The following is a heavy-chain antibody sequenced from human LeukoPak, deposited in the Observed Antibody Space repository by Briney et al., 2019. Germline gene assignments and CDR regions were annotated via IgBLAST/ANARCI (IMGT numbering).Heavy chain of an antibody. J-gene: IGHJ4*02. CDR2: ISGSGGST. CDR1: GFTVSSNY. CDR3: AIGSGSYSGLG. Sequence: GGSLRLSCAASGFTVSSNYMSWVRQAPGKGLEWVSAISGSGGSTYYADSVKGRFTISRDNSKNTLYLQMNSLRAEDTAVYYCAIGSGSYSGLGWGQGTLVTVSS. V-gene: IGHV3-23*01. D-gene: IGHD1-26*01.